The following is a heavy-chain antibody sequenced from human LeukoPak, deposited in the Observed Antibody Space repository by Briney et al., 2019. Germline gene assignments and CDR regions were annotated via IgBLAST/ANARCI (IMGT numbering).Heavy chain of an antibody. CDR1: GYTFTGYY. D-gene: IGHD6-19*01. V-gene: IGHV1-2*02. Sequence: ASLKVSCKASGYTFTGYYMHWVRQAPGQGLEWMGWINPNSGGTNYAQKFQGRVTMTRDTSISTAYMELSRLRSDDTPVYYCARYIAVAGTDNWGQGTLVTVSS. CDR3: ARYIAVAGTDN. CDR2: INPNSGGT. J-gene: IGHJ4*02.